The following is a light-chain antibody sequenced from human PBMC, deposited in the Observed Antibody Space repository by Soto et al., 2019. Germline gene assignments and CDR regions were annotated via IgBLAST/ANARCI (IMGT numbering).Light chain of an antibody. Sequence: QSALTQPRSVSGSPGQSVSISCTGTTSDVGAYNYVSWYQQHPGKVPRLMIYEVSSRPSGVSNRFSGSKSGNTASLTISGLQTEDEADYYCCSYAGSYIHVVFGGGTKVTVL. CDR2: EVS. CDR3: CSYAGSYIHVV. V-gene: IGLV2-11*01. J-gene: IGLJ2*01. CDR1: TSDVGAYNY.